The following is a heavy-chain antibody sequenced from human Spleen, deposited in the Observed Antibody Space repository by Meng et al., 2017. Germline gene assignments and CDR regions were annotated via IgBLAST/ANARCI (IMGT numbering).Heavy chain of an antibody. CDR3: AIGAAAKARYFDH. CDR1: GSCLSYYY. J-gene: IGHJ4*02. V-gene: IGHV4-34*04. Sequence: VQLRQLGAGPVQPWPTVTLSCTVSGSCLSYYYFHLSRQPPGQGLEWVGVSNTNCSTTNNHNPPLGRRTTISEDKSQIYLTLKFSPVTDADAVYCYRAIGAAAKARYFDHWGQGTLVTVSS. D-gene: IGHD2-2*01. CDR2: SNTNCSTTN.